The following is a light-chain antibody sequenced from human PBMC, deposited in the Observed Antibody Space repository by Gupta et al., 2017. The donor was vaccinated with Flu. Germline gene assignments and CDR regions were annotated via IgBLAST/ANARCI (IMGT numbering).Light chain of an antibody. Sequence: EIVLTQSPSTLSLSPGDRAILSCRASQSVKIYLAWYKQKPGQPPRLLMFDASKRVAGIPDRFSGSGCGTDFTLTISTREPEDFAVYYCQQRSGLPMCTFGQGTKLEI. CDR3: QQRSGLPMCT. J-gene: IGKJ2*02. CDR1: QSVKIY. CDR2: DAS. V-gene: IGKV3-11*01.